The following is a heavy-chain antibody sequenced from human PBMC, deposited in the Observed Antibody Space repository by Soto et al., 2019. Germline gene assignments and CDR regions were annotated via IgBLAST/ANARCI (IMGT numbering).Heavy chain of an antibody. V-gene: IGHV4-39*01. Sequence: SGTLSPTCTFSGCSLSSSSYYWGWVRQPPGKGLEWIGSIYYSGSTYYNPSLKSRVTISVDTSKNQFSLKLSSVTAADTAVYYCARHRSGSGDFDYWGQGTLVTVSS. CDR3: ARHRSGSGDFDY. CDR2: IYYSGST. D-gene: IGHD4-17*01. CDR1: GCSLSSSSYY. J-gene: IGHJ4*02.